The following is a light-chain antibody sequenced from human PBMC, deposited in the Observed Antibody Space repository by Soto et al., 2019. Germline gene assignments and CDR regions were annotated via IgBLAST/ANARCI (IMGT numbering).Light chain of an antibody. CDR3: QQYFTTPWT. J-gene: IGKJ1*01. Sequence: DIVMTQSPGSLAVSXXXRXTINCTSSXSVLHSSNNKNYLAWNQQKPGQPPKLLIYWASTRESGVPDRFSGSGSGTDFTLTISGLQAEDVAVYYCQQYFTTPWTFGQGTKVEIK. CDR2: WAS. CDR1: XSVLHSSNNKNY. V-gene: IGKV4-1*01.